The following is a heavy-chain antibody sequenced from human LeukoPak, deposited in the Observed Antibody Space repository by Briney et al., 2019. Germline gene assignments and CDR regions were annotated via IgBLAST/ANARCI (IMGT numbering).Heavy chain of an antibody. D-gene: IGHD2-15*01. CDR3: TRDRLVVVAAFYYCYYGMDV. J-gene: IGHJ6*02. Sequence: GGSLRHSSTAPGFTFADYPMSWVRQALGRGLERGGFIRSKTYVGTTEYAASVKGRFTISRDDSKSIAYLRMNSLKTEDTAVYYCTRDRLVVVAAFYYCYYGMDVWGQGTTVTVSS. CDR1: GFTFADYP. CDR2: IRSKTYVGTT. V-gene: IGHV3-49*04.